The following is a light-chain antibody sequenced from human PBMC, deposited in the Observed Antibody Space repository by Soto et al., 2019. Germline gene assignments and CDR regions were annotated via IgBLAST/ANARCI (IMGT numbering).Light chain of an antibody. J-gene: IGLJ2*01. CDR1: SIDVGGYNY. CDR3: SSYTSSSTLV. Sequence: QSALTQPASVSGSPGQSITISCTGTSIDVGGYNYVSWYQQHPGKAPNLMIYDVSNRPSGVSNRFSGSKSGNTASLTISGLQAEDEADYYCSSYTSSSTLVFGGGTKVTVL. CDR2: DVS. V-gene: IGLV2-14*01.